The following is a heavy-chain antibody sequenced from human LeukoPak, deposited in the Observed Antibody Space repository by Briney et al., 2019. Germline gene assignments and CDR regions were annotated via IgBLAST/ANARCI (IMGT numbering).Heavy chain of an antibody. V-gene: IGHV4-34*01. CDR2: INHSGST. CDR1: GGSFSGYY. Sequence: PSETLSLTCAVYGGSFSGYYWSWIRQPPGKGLEWIGEINHSGSTNYNPSLKSRVTISVDTSKNQFSLKLSSVTAADTAVYYCARVAVAGHNWFDPWGQGTLVTVSS. J-gene: IGHJ5*02. D-gene: IGHD6-19*01. CDR3: ARVAVAGHNWFDP.